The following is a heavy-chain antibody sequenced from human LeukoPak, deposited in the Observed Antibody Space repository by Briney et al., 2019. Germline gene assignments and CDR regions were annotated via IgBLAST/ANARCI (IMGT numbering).Heavy chain of an antibody. J-gene: IGHJ4*02. V-gene: IGHV1-69*05. Sequence: SSVKVSCKASGGTFSSYAITWVRQAPGQGLEWMGRIIPIFGTANYAQKFQGRVTITTDESTSTAYMELSTLRSDDTAVYYCARERPPGDSSSWFLEGYFDIWGQGTLVTVSS. CDR1: GGTFSSYA. D-gene: IGHD6-13*01. CDR2: IIPIFGTA. CDR3: ARERPPGDSSSWFLEGYFDI.